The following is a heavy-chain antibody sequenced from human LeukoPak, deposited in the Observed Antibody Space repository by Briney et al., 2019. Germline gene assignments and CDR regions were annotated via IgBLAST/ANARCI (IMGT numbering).Heavy chain of an antibody. CDR1: GFMFSSYA. J-gene: IGHJ4*02. Sequence: GGSLRLSCAASGFMFSSYAMNWVRQAPGKGLEWVSRISGSGERTDYGDSVKGRFTIPRDKSKNTLYLQMNSLRVEDTAVYYCAKMQGIAATGDIPYWGQGTLVTVSS. CDR3: AKMQGIAATGDIPY. V-gene: IGHV3-23*01. CDR2: ISGSGERT. D-gene: IGHD6-13*01.